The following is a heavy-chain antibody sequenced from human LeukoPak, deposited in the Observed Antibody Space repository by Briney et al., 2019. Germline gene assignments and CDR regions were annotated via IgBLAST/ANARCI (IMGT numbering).Heavy chain of an antibody. CDR1: GFTYSTYC. D-gene: IGHD4-17*01. CDR3: AKEPLTSYGDYPFDY. V-gene: IGHV3-7*01. Sequence: GGSLRLSCAASGFTYSTYCMSWVRQAPGKGLEWVANINKDGSEKSYVDSVKGRFTISRDDAQHSLSLQMSSLRGEDTAVYYCAKEPLTSYGDYPFDYWGQGTLVTVSS. J-gene: IGHJ4*02. CDR2: INKDGSEK.